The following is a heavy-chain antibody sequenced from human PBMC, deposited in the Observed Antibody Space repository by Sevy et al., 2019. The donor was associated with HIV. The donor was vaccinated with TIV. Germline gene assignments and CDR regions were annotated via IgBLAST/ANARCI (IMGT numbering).Heavy chain of an antibody. J-gene: IGHJ6*03. V-gene: IGHV3-33*01. CDR1: GFTFSRFG. CDR2: VRYDGSNE. CDR3: AREPTDLSSYMDL. Sequence: GGSLRLSCAASGFTFSRFGIHWVRQAPGKGLEWVGVVRYDGSNEYHADSVKGRFIISRDNSKNTLYLQMNRLRAEDTAVYYCAREPTDLSSYMDLWGKGTAVTVSS.